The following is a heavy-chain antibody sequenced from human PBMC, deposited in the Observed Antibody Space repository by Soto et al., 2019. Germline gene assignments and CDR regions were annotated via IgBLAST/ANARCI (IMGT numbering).Heavy chain of an antibody. V-gene: IGHV4-59*01. CDR1: SASFSKYY. CDR3: ASVTFGGVVLAH. J-gene: IGHJ4*02. D-gene: IGHD3-16*01. Sequence: PSETLSLTCTVSSASFSKYYWSWIRQPPGKGLEWIGYIYFNGNTNYNPSLKRRVTISIDTSKKQISLNLTSVTDADTAVYYCASVTFGGVVLAHWGQGTLVTGLL. CDR2: IYFNGNT.